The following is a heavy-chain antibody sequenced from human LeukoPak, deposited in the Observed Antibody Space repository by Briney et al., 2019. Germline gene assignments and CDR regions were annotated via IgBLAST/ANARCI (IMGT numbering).Heavy chain of an antibody. V-gene: IGHV6-1*01. J-gene: IGHJ2*01. D-gene: IGHD3-10*01. Sequence: SQTLSLTCAISGDSVSSNSAAWSWIRQSPSRGLEWLGRTYYRSKWNNNYAISVESRITINPDTSKNQFSLQLNSVTPEDTGVYYCARARGYFDLWGRGTLVTPSA. CDR1: GDSVSSNSAA. CDR3: ARARGYFDL. CDR2: TYYRSKWNN.